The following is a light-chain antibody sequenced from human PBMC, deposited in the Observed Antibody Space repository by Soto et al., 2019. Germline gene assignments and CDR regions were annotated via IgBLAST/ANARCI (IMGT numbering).Light chain of an antibody. V-gene: IGKV3-15*01. CDR2: GAS. CDR3: QQYYEWPWT. Sequence: EIVMTQSPATLSVSPGERATLSCRASQYVSKTLAWYQQKPGQAPRLLISGASTRATGLPARFSGSGSGTDFILIINSLQSEDFAVYYCQQYYEWPWTFGQGTKVEIK. J-gene: IGKJ1*01. CDR1: QYVSKT.